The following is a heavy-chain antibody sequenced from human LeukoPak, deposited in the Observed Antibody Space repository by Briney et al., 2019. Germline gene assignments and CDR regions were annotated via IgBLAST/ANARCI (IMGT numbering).Heavy chain of an antibody. CDR3: AKGQSRYSYGYYFDY. Sequence: PGGALRLSCAASGFTFSSYAMSWVRQAPGKGLEGVSAISGSGGSTYYADSVKGRFTISRDNSKNTLYLQMNSLRAEDTAVYYCAKGQSRYSYGYYFDYWGQGTLVTVSS. J-gene: IGHJ4*02. CDR2: ISGSGGST. CDR1: GFTFSSYA. D-gene: IGHD5-18*01. V-gene: IGHV3-23*01.